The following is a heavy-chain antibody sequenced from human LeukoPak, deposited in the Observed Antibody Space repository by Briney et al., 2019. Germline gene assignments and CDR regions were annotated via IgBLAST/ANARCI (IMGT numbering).Heavy chain of an antibody. CDR3: ARIRPGYDSSGYYRRSSAFDI. Sequence: SETLSLTCSVSGYSISSGYYWTWIRQPPGKGLEWIGNIYHSGSTYNNPSLKSRVTMSVDTPKNQFSLKLTSVTAADTAVYYCARIRPGYDSSGYYRRSSAFDIWGQGTMVTVSS. J-gene: IGHJ3*02. D-gene: IGHD3-22*01. CDR2: IYHSGST. CDR1: GYSISSGYY. V-gene: IGHV4-38-2*02.